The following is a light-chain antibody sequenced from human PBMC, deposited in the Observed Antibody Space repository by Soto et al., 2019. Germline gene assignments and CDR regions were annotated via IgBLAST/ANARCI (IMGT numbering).Light chain of an antibody. V-gene: IGLV2-14*03. CDR1: SSDVGGYNH. J-gene: IGLJ1*01. CDR2: DVS. Sequence: QSVLTQPASVSGSPGESITISCTGTSSDVGGYNHVSWYQQHPGKAPKLMIYDVSNRPSGVSNRFSGSKSGNTASLTISGLQAEDEADYYCSSYTSSSTLVFATGTKVTV. CDR3: SSYTSSSTLV.